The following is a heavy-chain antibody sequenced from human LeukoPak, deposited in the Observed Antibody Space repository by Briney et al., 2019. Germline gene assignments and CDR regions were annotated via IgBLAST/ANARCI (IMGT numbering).Heavy chain of an antibody. J-gene: IGHJ6*02. CDR1: GFTFSNYD. V-gene: IGHV3-13*01. CDR2: FHTAGDI. D-gene: IGHD2-2*01. Sequence: GGSLRLSCAASGFTFSNYDMHWVRQATGKGLEWVSAFHTAGDIHYSGSVKGRFATSRENAKNSFYLQMNNLRAGNTAVYYCARGSCSSRSCYKRVNGLDVWGQGTPVTVSS. CDR3: ARGSCSSRSCYKRVNGLDV.